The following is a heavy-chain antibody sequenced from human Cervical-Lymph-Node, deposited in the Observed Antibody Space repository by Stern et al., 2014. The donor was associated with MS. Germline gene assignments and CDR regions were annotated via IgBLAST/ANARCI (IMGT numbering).Heavy chain of an antibody. CDR2: VNANGGSA. J-gene: IGHJ6*02. D-gene: IGHD5/OR15-5a*01. CDR1: GYTFIRYY. V-gene: IGHV1-46*01. CDR3: ATLYDSSGNYGMEV. Sequence: MQLVESGAQVKKPGASVKGSCKGSGYTFIRYYIHWVRQAPGQGLEWMGIVNANGGSARYAQKFQGRVTMASDTSTSTVSMELSSLRSEDTAVYYCATLYDSSGNYGMEVWGQGTTVIVSS.